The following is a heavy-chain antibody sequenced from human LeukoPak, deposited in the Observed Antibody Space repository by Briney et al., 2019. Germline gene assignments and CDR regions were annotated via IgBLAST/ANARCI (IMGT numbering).Heavy chain of an antibody. Sequence: SETLSLTCTVSGASMSSYYWSWIRQPPGKGLEWIGYIYYSGSTNYNPSLKSRVTISVDTSKNQFSLKLSSVTATDTAVYYCARAGYSGSDFSVWGKGSTVTVSS. D-gene: IGHD5-12*01. CDR3: ARAGYSGSDFSV. CDR1: GASMSSYY. V-gene: IGHV4-59*01. CDR2: IYYSGST. J-gene: IGHJ6*04.